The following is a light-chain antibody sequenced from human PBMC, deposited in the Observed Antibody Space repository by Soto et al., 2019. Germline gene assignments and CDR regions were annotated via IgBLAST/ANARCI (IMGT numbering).Light chain of an antibody. CDR3: QQYYSYPLFT. CDR2: AAS. Sequence: AIRMTQSPSSFSASTGDRVTITCRASQGISSYLAWYQQKPGKAPKLLIYAASTLQSGVPSRFSGSRSRTDFTLTITCLQSEDFATYYCQQYYSYPLFTFGPGTKVDIK. CDR1: QGISSY. V-gene: IGKV1-8*01. J-gene: IGKJ3*01.